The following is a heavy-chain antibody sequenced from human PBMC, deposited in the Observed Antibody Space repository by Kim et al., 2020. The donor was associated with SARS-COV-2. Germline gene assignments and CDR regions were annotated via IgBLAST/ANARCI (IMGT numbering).Heavy chain of an antibody. Sequence: GGSLRLSCAASGFTFRSNAMNWVRQAPGKGLEWVSVISPGSGGTYYADSVKGRCTISRDNSKNTLYLQMNSLRAEDTALYYCAKAPGVTVTTPIDYWVQG. CDR2: ISPGSGGT. J-gene: IGHJ4*02. D-gene: IGHD4-4*01. V-gene: IGHV3-23*01. CDR3: AKAPGVTVTTPIDY. CDR1: GFTFRSNA.